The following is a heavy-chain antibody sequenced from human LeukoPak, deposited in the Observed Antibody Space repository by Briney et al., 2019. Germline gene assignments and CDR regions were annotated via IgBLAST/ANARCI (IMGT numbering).Heavy chain of an antibody. J-gene: IGHJ4*02. CDR1: GGSIYSYY. D-gene: IGHD3-10*01. CDR3: AKEGMIRGVIDY. Sequence: SETLSLTCTVAGGSIYSYYWSWIRQPPGKGLEWIGYFYYPGSTNYNPSLTSRVTMSVDTSKNHFSLKLSSVTAADTAVYYCAKEGMIRGVIDYWGQGALVTVSS. CDR2: FYYPGST. V-gene: IGHV4-59*12.